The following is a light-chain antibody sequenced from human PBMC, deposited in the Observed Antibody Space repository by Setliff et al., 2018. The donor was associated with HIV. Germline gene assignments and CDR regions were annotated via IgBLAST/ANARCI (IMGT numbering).Light chain of an antibody. CDR3: CSNTGSNTFV. CDR2: QAT. J-gene: IGLJ1*01. V-gene: IGLV2-23*01. Sequence: QSALTQPASVSGSPGQSITISCTGTSGDVGRYNLVSRYQQLPGKPPKLIIYQATRRPSGVSNRFSGSKSGNVASLTISGLQAEDEADYYCCSNTGSNTFVFGTGTKV. CDR1: SGDVGRYNL.